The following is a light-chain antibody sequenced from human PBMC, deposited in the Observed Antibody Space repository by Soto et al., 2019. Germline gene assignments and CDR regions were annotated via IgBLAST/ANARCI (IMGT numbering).Light chain of an antibody. CDR1: SSNIGAAYD. CDR2: GNS. Sequence: QSVLTQPPSVSGAPGQRVTISCTGSSSNIGAAYDVHWYHQLPGTAPKLLIYGNSNRPSGVPDRFYGSKSGTSAALAITGLRAEDEADYYCQSYDSSLSGWVFGGGTQLTVL. V-gene: IGLV1-40*01. J-gene: IGLJ3*02. CDR3: QSYDSSLSGWV.